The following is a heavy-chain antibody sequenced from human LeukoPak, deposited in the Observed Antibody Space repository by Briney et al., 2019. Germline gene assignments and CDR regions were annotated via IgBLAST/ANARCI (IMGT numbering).Heavy chain of an antibody. D-gene: IGHD3-10*01. V-gene: IGHV1-69*13. Sequence: SVMLSCKASGGTFSSYTISWVRQAPGQGLEWMGGIIPIFGTANYAQKFQGRVTITADESTSTAYMELNSLRSEDTAMYYCARLMDYYASGTYGRYAMDVCGKGTTVTVTS. CDR3: ARLMDYYASGTYGRYAMDV. J-gene: IGHJ6*04. CDR1: GGTFSSYT. CDR2: IIPIFGTA.